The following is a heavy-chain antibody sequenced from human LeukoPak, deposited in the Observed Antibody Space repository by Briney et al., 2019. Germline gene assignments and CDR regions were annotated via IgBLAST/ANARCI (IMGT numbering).Heavy chain of an antibody. Sequence: PSETLSLTCAVYGGSFSGYYWSWIRQPPGKGLEWIGEINHSGSTNYNPSLKSRVTISVDTSKNQFSLKLSSVTAADTAVYYCARALVSGWYNWFDPWGQGTLVTVSS. CDR2: INHSGST. CDR3: ARALVSGWYNWFDP. CDR1: GGSFSGYY. V-gene: IGHV4-34*01. D-gene: IGHD6-19*01. J-gene: IGHJ5*02.